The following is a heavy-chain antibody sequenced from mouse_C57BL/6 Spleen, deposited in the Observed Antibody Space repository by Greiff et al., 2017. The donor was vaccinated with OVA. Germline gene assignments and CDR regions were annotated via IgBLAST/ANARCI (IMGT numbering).Heavy chain of an antibody. CDR1: GYAFTNYL. Sequence: QVQLKQSGAELVRPGTSVKVSCKASGYAFTNYLIEWVKQRPGQGLEWIGVINPGSGGTNYNEKFKGKATLTADKSSSTAYMQLSSLTSEDSAVYFCARGTTVVGSWYFDVWGTGTTVTVSS. D-gene: IGHD1-1*01. CDR3: ARGTTVVGSWYFDV. J-gene: IGHJ1*03. V-gene: IGHV1-54*01. CDR2: INPGSGGT.